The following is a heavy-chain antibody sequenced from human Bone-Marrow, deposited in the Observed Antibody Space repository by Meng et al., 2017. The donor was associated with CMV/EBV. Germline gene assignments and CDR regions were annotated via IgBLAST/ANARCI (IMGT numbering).Heavy chain of an antibody. Sequence: QITVNGSGPALVKPPQTLTLTCTFSGFSLSTNGVGVGCIRQPPGRALEWLANISWDGDKRYSPSLQRTNTHTKDIKQNQVVLTITNMDPVDTATYYSAKTRPSGGVNWFDPRCKGTLDTVSS. CDR2: ISWDGDK. J-gene: IGHJ5*02. CDR3: AKTRPSGGVNWFDP. D-gene: IGHD1-26*01. V-gene: IGHV2-5*02. CDR1: GFSLSTNGVG.